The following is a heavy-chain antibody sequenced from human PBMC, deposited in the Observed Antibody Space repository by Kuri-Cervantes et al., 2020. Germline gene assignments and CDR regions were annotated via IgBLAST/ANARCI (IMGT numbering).Heavy chain of an antibody. CDR1: GFTFSSYE. CDR2: ISSSGSTI. V-gene: IGHV3-48*03. CDR3: AEARPTMTTVTTAPDY. Sequence: GGSLRLSCAASGFTFSSYEMNWVRQAPGKGLEWVSYISSSGSTIYYADSVKGRFTISRDNSKNTLYLQMNSLRAEDTAVYYCAEARPTMTTVTTAPDYWGQGTLVTVSS. D-gene: IGHD4-17*01. J-gene: IGHJ4*02.